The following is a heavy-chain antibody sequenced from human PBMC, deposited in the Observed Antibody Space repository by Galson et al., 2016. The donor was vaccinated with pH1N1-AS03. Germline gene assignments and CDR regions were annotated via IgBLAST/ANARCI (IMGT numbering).Heavy chain of an antibody. CDR3: AHNQANGYNNWFDP. Sequence: SVKVSCKASGDSFSKYVISWVRQAPGQGLQWMGRIIPNLGVTNYAQRFQARVTITADKSSSTVYMEVTNLTSEDTAFYYCAHNQANGYNNWFDPWGQGTLVTVSS. V-gene: IGHV1-69*04. CDR1: GDSFSKYV. CDR2: IIPNLGVT. J-gene: IGHJ5*02. D-gene: IGHD5-24*01.